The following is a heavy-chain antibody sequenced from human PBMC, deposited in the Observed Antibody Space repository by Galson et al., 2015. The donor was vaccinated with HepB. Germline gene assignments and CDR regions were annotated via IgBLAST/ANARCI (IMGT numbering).Heavy chain of an antibody. J-gene: IGHJ4*02. CDR3: ARVGSGSYWGRKAYYFDY. CDR1: GGSISSGGYY. Sequence: TLSLTCTVSGGSISSGGYYWSWIRQHPGKGLEWIGYIYYSGSTYYNPSLKSRVTISVDTSRNQFSLKLSSVTAADTAVYYCARVGSGSYWGRKAYYFDYWGQGTLVTVSS. D-gene: IGHD3-10*01. V-gene: IGHV4-31*03. CDR2: IYYSGST.